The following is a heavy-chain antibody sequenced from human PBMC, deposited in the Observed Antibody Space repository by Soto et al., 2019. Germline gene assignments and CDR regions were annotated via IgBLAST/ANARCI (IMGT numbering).Heavy chain of an antibody. CDR1: GGSISSYY. Sequence: SETLSLTCTVSGGSISSYYWSWIRQPPGKGLEWIGYIYYSGSTNYNPSLKSRVTISVDTSKNQFSLKLSSVTAAGTAVYYCARTTYYYDSSGYYGYYFDYWGQGTLVTVSS. J-gene: IGHJ4*02. CDR2: IYYSGST. D-gene: IGHD3-22*01. V-gene: IGHV4-59*01. CDR3: ARTTYYYDSSGYYGYYFDY.